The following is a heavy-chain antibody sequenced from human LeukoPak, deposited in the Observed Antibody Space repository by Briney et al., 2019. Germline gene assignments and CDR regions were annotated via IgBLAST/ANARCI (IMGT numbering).Heavy chain of an antibody. Sequence: SETLSLTCTVSGDSISSYYWSWIRQPPGKGLEWIGYIYHSGSTNYNPSLKSRVTISLDTSKNQFSLKLSSMTAADTAVYFCARDPKSAVGYYYYSMEVWGQGTTVTVSS. J-gene: IGHJ6*02. CDR3: ARDPKSAVGYYYYSMEV. CDR2: IYHSGST. CDR1: GDSISSYY. D-gene: IGHD6-19*01. V-gene: IGHV4-59*01.